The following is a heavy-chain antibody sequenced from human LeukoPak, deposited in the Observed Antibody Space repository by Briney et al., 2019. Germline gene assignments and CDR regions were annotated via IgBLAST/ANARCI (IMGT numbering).Heavy chain of an antibody. J-gene: IGHJ6*03. Sequence: ASVKVSCKASGYTFTGYYMHWVRQAPGQGLEWMGWISAYNGNTNYSQKLQGRVTMTTDTSTSTAYMELRSLRSDDTAVYYCARVGRGGDYSKIYYYYYMDVWGKGTTVTVSS. CDR1: GYTFTGYY. D-gene: IGHD4-11*01. CDR3: ARVGRGGDYSKIYYYYYMDV. V-gene: IGHV1-18*04. CDR2: ISAYNGNT.